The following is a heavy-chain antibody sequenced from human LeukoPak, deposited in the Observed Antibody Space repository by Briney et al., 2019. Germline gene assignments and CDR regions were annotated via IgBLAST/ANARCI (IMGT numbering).Heavy chain of an antibody. CDR3: APLGYCSGGSCPLAY. CDR1: GGSISSSSYY. J-gene: IGHJ4*02. V-gene: IGHV4-39*01. Sequence: SETLSLTCTVSGGSISSSSYYWGWIRQPPGKGLERIGSIYYSGSTYYNPSLKSRVTISVDTSKNQFSLKLSSVTAADTAVYYCAPLGYCSGGSCPLAYWGQGTLVTVSS. D-gene: IGHD2-15*01. CDR2: IYYSGST.